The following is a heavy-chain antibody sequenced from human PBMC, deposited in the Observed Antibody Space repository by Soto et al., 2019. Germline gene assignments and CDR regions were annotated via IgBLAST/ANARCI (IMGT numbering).Heavy chain of an antibody. D-gene: IGHD2-2*01. J-gene: IGHJ6*03. CDR3: ARDLIVVVPAAMHTNPAYYYYYYMDV. V-gene: IGHV3-33*01. Sequence: GGSLRLSCAASGFTFSSYGMHWVRQAPGKGLEWVAVIWYDGSNKYYADSVKGRFTISRDNSKNTLYLQMNSLRAEDTAVYYCARDLIVVVPAAMHTNPAYYYYYYMDVWGKGTTVTVSS. CDR2: IWYDGSNK. CDR1: GFTFSSYG.